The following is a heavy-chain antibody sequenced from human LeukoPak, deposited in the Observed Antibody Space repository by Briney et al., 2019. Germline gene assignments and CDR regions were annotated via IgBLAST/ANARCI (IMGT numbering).Heavy chain of an antibody. CDR2: IYSGGST. CDR3: ARMPVMITFGIYYYYYYGMDV. Sequence: GGSLRLSCAASGFTVSSNYMSWVRQAPGKGLEWVSVIYSGGSTYYADSVKGRFTISRDNSKNTLYLQMNSLRAEDTAVYYCARMPVMITFGIYYYYYYGMDVWGQGTTVTVSS. V-gene: IGHV3-66*01. J-gene: IGHJ6*02. D-gene: IGHD3-16*01. CDR1: GFTVSSNY.